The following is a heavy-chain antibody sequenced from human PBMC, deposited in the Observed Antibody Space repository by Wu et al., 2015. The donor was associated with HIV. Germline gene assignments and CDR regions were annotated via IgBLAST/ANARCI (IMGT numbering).Heavy chain of an antibody. D-gene: IGHD6-13*01. J-gene: IGHJ6*02. CDR2: INPHSGGT. CDR1: GYTFTGYY. CDR3: ARGTTADYYYYGMDV. Sequence: QVQLVQSGAEVKKPGASVKVSCKASGYTFTGYYMHWVRQAPGQGLEWMAWINPHSGGTHYAQKFQGRVTMTRDTSISTAYMELSRLRSDDTAVYYCARGTTADYYYYGMDVWGHGTTVTVSS. V-gene: IGHV1-2*02.